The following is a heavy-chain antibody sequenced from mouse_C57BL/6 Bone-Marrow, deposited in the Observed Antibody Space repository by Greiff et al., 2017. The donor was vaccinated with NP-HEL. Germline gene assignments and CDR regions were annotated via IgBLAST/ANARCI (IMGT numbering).Heavy chain of an antibody. CDR1: GYSITSGYY. Sequence: EVKLVESGPGLVKPSQSLSLTCSVTGYSITSGYYWNWIRQFPGNKLEWMGYISYDGSNNYNPSLKNRISITRDTSKNQFFLKLNSVTTEDTATYYCAIYYDYDAGFAYWGQGTLVTVSA. CDR2: ISYDGSN. CDR3: AIYYDYDAGFAY. V-gene: IGHV3-6*01. J-gene: IGHJ3*01. D-gene: IGHD2-4*01.